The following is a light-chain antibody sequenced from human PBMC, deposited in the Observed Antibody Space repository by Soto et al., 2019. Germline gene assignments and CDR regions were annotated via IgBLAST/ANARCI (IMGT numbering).Light chain of an antibody. CDR2: DVS. V-gene: IGLV2-11*01. J-gene: IGLJ3*02. CDR3: CSYAGSHTWV. CDR1: SSDVGGYNY. Sequence: QSVLTQPRSVSASPGQSVTISCSGTSSDVGGYNYVSWYQQHPGKAPKLMIYDVSKRPSGVPDRFSGSKSGSTASLTISGLQTEDEADYYCCSYAGSHTWVFGGGTKVTVL.